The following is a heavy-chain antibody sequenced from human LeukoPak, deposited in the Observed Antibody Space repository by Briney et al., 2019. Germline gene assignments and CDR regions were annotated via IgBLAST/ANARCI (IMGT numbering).Heavy chain of an antibody. V-gene: IGHV1-8*01. Sequence: ASVTVSCKASVYTFTSYDINWVRKATGQGLEWMGWMNPNSGNTGYAQKFQGRVTMTRNTSISTAYMELSSLISEDTAVDYCARGLYSSSCTDYWGQGTLVTVSS. CDR2: MNPNSGNT. CDR1: VYTFTSYD. D-gene: IGHD6-13*01. J-gene: IGHJ4*02. CDR3: ARGLYSSSCTDY.